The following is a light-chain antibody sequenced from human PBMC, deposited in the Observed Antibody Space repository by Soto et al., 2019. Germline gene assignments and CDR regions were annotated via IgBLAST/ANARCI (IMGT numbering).Light chain of an antibody. J-gene: IGKJ3*01. CDR3: QQLNICPPLFT. Sequence: DIQLTQSPFFLSASVGDRVTITCRASQGIRSYLAWYQQRPGKAPELLIYGASTLRTGVASRFSGSGSGTEFTLTISSLQPEDFATYFCQQLNICPPLFTFGPGTKVDIK. V-gene: IGKV1-9*01. CDR2: GAS. CDR1: QGIRSY.